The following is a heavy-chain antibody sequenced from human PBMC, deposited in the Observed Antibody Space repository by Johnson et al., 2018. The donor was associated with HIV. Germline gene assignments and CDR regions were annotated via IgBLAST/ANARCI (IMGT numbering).Heavy chain of an antibody. CDR1: GFTVSSNY. J-gene: IGHJ3*02. V-gene: IGHV3-53*01. Sequence: VQLVESGGGLVQPGGSLRLSCAASGFTVSSNYMSWVRQAPGKGLEWVSVIYSGGSTYYADHVEGRFTISSDNSKNTLYLQMNSLRAEDTAVYYCARDHRAYCGGDCYSDAFDIWGQGTMVTVSS. CDR2: IYSGGST. D-gene: IGHD2-21*02. CDR3: ARDHRAYCGGDCYSDAFDI.